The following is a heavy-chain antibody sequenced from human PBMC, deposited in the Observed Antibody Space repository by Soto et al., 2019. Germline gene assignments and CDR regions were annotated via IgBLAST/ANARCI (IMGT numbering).Heavy chain of an antibody. V-gene: IGHV5-51*01. J-gene: IGHJ4*02. D-gene: IGHD2-15*01. CDR1: GYSFTSYW. Sequence: GESLKISCKGSGYSFTSYWIGWVRQMPGKGLEWMGIIYPGDSDTRYSPSFQGQVTISADKSISTAYLQWSSLKASDTAMYYCARLACSGGSCWTWGYYFDYWGQGTLVTVSS. CDR3: ARLACSGGSCWTWGYYFDY. CDR2: IYPGDSDT.